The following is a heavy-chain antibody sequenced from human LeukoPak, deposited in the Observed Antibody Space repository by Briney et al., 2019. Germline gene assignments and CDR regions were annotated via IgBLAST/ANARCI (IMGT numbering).Heavy chain of an antibody. J-gene: IGHJ4*02. CDR1: GGSISSYY. CDR2: IYYSGST. D-gene: IGHD1-1*01. Sequence: SETLSLTCTVSGGSISSYYWGWIRQPPGKGPEWIGSIYYSGSTYYNPSLKSRVTISVDTSKNQFSLKLSSVTAADTAVYYCARRERWGYGAFDYWGQGTLVTVSS. CDR3: ARRERWGYGAFDY. V-gene: IGHV4-39*01.